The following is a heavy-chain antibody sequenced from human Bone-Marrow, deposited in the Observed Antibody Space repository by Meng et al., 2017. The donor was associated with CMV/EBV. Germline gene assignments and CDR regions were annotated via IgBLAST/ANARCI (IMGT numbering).Heavy chain of an antibody. V-gene: IGHV3-30*02. D-gene: IGHD3-3*01. CDR2: MRYDGSNK. CDR3: AKDSDDFWGTSYDH. Sequence: GESLKISCAASGFTFSSYWMSWVRQAPGKGLEWVAFMRYDGSNKYYGDSMKGRFTISRDNSKNTLYLQMNSLRAEDTAVYYCAKDSDDFWGTSYDHWGQGTRVTVSS. CDR1: GFTFSSYW. J-gene: IGHJ4*02.